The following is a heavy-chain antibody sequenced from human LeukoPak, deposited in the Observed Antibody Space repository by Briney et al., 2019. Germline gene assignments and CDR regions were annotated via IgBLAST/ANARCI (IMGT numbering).Heavy chain of an antibody. CDR2: IYSGGSA. Sequence: GGSLRLSCAASGFTVSSNYMNWVRQAPGKGLEWVSVIYSGGSAYYAGSVKGRFTISRDNSKNTLYLQMNSLRADDTAVYYCASQRRVDLGYAFNLWGQGTMVTVSS. D-gene: IGHD3-9*01. V-gene: IGHV3-66*04. CDR1: GFTVSSNY. CDR3: ASQRRVDLGYAFNL. J-gene: IGHJ3*01.